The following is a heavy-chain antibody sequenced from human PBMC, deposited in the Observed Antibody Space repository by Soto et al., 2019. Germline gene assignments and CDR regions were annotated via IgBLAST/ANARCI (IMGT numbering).Heavy chain of an antibody. Sequence: GASVKVSCKASGYTFTSYGISWVRQAPGQGLEWMGWISAYNGNTNYAQKLQGRVTMTTDTSASTAYMELSSLRSEDTAVYYCARLLVTVTETGVDYWAQGTLVTVSS. V-gene: IGHV1-18*01. CDR2: ISAYNGNT. CDR1: GYTFTSYG. J-gene: IGHJ4*02. CDR3: ARLLVTVTETGVDY. D-gene: IGHD4-17*01.